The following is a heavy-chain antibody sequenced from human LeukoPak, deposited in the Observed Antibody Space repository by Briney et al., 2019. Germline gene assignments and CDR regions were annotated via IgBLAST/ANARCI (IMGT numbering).Heavy chain of an antibody. V-gene: IGHV6-1*01. CDR1: GDSVSSNSAA. CDR2: TYYRSKWYR. D-gene: IGHD6-19*01. Sequence: SQTLSLTCAISGDSVSSNSAAWNWIRQSPSRGLEWLGRTYYRSKWYRGYAVSVKSRIIINPDTSKNQFSLQLNSVTPEDTAVYYCARALRLGWTGVDYWGQGTLVTVSS. J-gene: IGHJ4*02. CDR3: ARALRLGWTGVDY.